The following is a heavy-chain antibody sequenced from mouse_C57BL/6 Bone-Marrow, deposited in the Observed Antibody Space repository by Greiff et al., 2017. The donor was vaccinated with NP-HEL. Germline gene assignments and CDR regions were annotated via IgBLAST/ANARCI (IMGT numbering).Heavy chain of an antibody. Sequence: EVQLVESGGDLVKPGGSLKLSCAASGFTFSSYGMSWVRQTPDKRLEWVATISSGGSYTYYPDSVKGRFTFSRANAKNTLYLQMSSLKSEDTAMYYCARRYGSSEDYAMDYWGQGTSVTVSS. CDR3: ARRYGSSEDYAMDY. V-gene: IGHV5-6*01. CDR1: GFTFSSYG. J-gene: IGHJ4*01. CDR2: ISSGGSYT. D-gene: IGHD1-1*01.